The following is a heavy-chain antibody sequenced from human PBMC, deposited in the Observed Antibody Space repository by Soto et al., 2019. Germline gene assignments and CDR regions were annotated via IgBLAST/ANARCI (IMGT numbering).Heavy chain of an antibody. CDR1: GFSVTTNY. CDR2: TFTGGST. J-gene: IGHJ6*02. CDR3: AKKPPRSIQGWAFGMDV. Sequence: EVQLVETGGGLIQPRGSLRLSCLASGFSVTTNYIIWVRQPPGKGLEWVSTTFTGGSTHYADSVKGRFSISRDNSKNTVYLQMNNLRVEDTAVYYCAKKPPRSIQGWAFGMDVWGQGTTVSVSS. V-gene: IGHV3-53*02. D-gene: IGHD1-26*01.